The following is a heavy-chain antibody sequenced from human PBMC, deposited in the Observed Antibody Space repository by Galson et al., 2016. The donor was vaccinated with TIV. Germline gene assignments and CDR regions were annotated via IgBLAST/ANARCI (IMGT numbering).Heavy chain of an antibody. V-gene: IGHV3-66*02. CDR1: GLSVSINY. D-gene: IGHD1-26*01. J-gene: IGHJ6*02. CDR2: ISDGGNT. CDR3: ARDRIVDATDYYYYYGMDV. Sequence: SLRLSCAASGLSVSINYMTWVRQAPGKGLEWVSLISDGGNTYYPDSVKGRFTISRDNSKNTLYLQMNGLRAEDTGVYYCARDRIVDATDYYYYYGMDVWGQGTAVTVSS.